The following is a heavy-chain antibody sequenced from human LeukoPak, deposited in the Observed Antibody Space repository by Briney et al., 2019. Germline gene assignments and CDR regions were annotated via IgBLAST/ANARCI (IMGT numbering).Heavy chain of an antibody. CDR3: ARGRGDYYGSGSYYTPDY. Sequence: GASVKVSCKASGYTFTGYYMDWVRQAPGQGHEWMGWINPNSGGTNYAQKFQGRVTMTRDTSISTAYMELSRLRSDDTAVYYCARGRGDYYGSGSYYTPDYWGQGTLVTVSS. V-gene: IGHV1-2*02. CDR2: INPNSGGT. CDR1: GYTFTGYY. J-gene: IGHJ4*02. D-gene: IGHD3-10*01.